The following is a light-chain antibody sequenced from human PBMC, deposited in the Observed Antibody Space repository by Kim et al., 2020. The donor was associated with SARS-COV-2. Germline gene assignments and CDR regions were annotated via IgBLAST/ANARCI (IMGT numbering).Light chain of an antibody. CDR3: QQRSNWLWT. V-gene: IGKV3-11*01. CDR1: QSVSRY. CDR2: DAS. J-gene: IGKJ1*01. Sequence: EIVLTQSPATLSLSPGERATLSCRASQSVSRYLVWYQQKPGQAPRLLIYDASNRATGIPVRFSGSGSGTDFTLTISSLEPEDFAVYYCQQRSNWLWTFGQGTKVDIK.